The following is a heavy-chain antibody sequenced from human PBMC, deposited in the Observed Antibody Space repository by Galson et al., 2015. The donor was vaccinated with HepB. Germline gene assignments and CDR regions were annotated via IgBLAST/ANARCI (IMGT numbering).Heavy chain of an antibody. CDR1: GFAFGKAA. D-gene: IGHD3-22*01. Sequence: GFAFGKAALHRFAHGGAQGVGWLARDRWAGSGGRDADSVKGRFTISRDNAKSSLYLQMNSLRAEDTAVYYCAREEYYYDSSGYYYGGGTNWGQGTLVTVSS. J-gene: IGHJ4*02. V-gene: IGHV3-74*01. CDR3: AREEYYYDSSGYYYGGGTN. CDR2: DRWAGSGG.